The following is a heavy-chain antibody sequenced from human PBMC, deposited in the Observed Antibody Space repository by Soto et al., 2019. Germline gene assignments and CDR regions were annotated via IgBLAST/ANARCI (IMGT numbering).Heavy chain of an antibody. CDR2: IYHSGIT. CDR3: ARVAGSSRGYFDY. V-gene: IGHV4-30-2*01. Sequence: QLQLQESGSGLVKPSQTLSLTCAVSGDSISNGGYSWSWIRQPPGKGLEWIGYIYHSGITSYSPSLKSRVTISADRSNNQFSLRLSSVTAADKAVYYCARVAGSSRGYFDYWGQGNLVTVSS. J-gene: IGHJ4*02. CDR1: GDSISNGGYS. D-gene: IGHD6-6*01.